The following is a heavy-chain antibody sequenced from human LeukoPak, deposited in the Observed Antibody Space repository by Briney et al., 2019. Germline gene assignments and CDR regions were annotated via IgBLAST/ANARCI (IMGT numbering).Heavy chain of an antibody. Sequence: SETLSLTCTVSGGSISSYYWSWIRQPPGKGLEWIGEINHSGSTNYNPSLKSRVTISVDTSKNQFSLKLSSVTAADTAVYYCARASALDIVVVPAAIGGTPFDYWGQGTLVTVSS. CDR3: ARASALDIVVVPAAIGGTPFDY. CDR1: GGSISSYY. J-gene: IGHJ4*02. V-gene: IGHV4-34*01. CDR2: INHSGST. D-gene: IGHD2-2*03.